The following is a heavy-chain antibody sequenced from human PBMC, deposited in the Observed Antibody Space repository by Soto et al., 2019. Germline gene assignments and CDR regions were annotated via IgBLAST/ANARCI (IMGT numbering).Heavy chain of an antibody. CDR3: SRVVGVDTAMVTGYYGMDV. Sequence: SETLSLTCTVSGGSISSNGYYWSWIRQHPGKGLEWIGYIYYSGSTYYNPSLKSRVTISVDTSKNQFSLKLSSVTAADTAVYYCSRVVGVDTAMVTGYYGMDVWGQGTTVTVSS. CDR1: GGSISSNGYY. V-gene: IGHV4-31*03. D-gene: IGHD5-18*01. CDR2: IYYSGST. J-gene: IGHJ6*02.